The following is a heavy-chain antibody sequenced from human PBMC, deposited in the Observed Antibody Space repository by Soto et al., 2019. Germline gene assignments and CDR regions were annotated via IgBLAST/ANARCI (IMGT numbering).Heavy chain of an antibody. D-gene: IGHD2-2*01. V-gene: IGHV5-10-1*01. CDR2: IDPSDSYT. Sequence: PGESLKISCKGSGYSFTIYWISWVRQMPGKGLEWMGRIDPSDSYTNYSPSFQGHVTISADKSISTAYLQWSSLKASDTAMYYCARLLYKGVVPATHNWFDPWGQGTLVTVSS. CDR1: GYSFTIYW. J-gene: IGHJ5*02. CDR3: ARLLYKGVVPATHNWFDP.